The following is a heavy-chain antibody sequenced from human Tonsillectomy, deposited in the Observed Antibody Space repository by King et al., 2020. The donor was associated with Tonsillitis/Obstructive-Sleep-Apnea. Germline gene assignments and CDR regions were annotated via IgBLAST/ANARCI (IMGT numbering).Heavy chain of an antibody. J-gene: IGHJ4*02. CDR1: GFSLSTNGVG. Sequence: ITLKESGPTLVKPTQTLTLPCTFSGFSLSTNGVGVGWILQPPRKALERRALIYLDDDKRYSPSLKRRLTITKDTSKNQVVLTMTNMDPVDTATYYCAHTLRRTFDYWGQGTLVTVSS. CDR3: AHTLRRTFDY. D-gene: IGHD4-17*01. V-gene: IGHV2-5*02. CDR2: IYLDDDK.